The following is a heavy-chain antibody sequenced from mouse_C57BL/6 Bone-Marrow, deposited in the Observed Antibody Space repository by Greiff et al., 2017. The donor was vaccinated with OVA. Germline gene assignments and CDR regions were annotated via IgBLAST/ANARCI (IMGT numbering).Heavy chain of an antibody. CDR3: ARSFYDGYYWFAY. CDR1: GFTFSDYG. CDR2: ISSGSSTI. J-gene: IGHJ3*01. Sequence: EVHLVESGGGLVKPGGSLKLSCAASGFTFSDYGMHWVRQAPEKGLEWVAYISSGSSTIYYADTVKGRFTISRDNAKKTLFLQMTSLRSEDTAMYYCARSFYDGYYWFAYWGQGTLVTVSA. V-gene: IGHV5-17*01. D-gene: IGHD2-3*01.